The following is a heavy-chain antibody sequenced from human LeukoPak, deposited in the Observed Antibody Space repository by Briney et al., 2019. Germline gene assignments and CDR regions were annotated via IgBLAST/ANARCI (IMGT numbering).Heavy chain of an antibody. CDR1: GGSISSSSYY. D-gene: IGHD3-22*01. CDR3: ARQGNRFHTMIVVGAWFDP. J-gene: IGHJ5*02. V-gene: IGHV4-39*01. CDR2: IYYSGST. Sequence: TPSETLSLTCTVSGGSISSSSYYWGWIRQPPGKGLEWIGSIYYSGSTYYNPSLKSRVTISVDTSKNQFSLKLSSVTAADTAVYYCARQGNRFHTMIVVGAWFDPWGQGTLVTVSS.